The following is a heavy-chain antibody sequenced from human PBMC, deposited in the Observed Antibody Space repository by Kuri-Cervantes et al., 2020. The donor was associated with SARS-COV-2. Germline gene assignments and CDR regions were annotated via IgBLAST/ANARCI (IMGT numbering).Heavy chain of an antibody. D-gene: IGHD5-18*01. Sequence: SETLSLTCTVSGGSIRSGQYYWSWVRQPPGKGLEWIGCISYIGSTFYHPSLKSRVTISSDTSRNQFSLRLTSVTAADTAVYFCARGLGYSYGRRSPQGDFWGQGILVTVSS. CDR3: ARGLGYSYGRRSPQGDF. CDR2: ISYIGST. V-gene: IGHV4-30-4*08. J-gene: IGHJ4*02. CDR1: GGSIRSGQYY.